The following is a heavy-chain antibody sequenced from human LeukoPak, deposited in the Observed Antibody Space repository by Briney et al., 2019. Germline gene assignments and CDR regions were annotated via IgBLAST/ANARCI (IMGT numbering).Heavy chain of an antibody. D-gene: IGHD2-15*01. CDR3: AGYCSGGSCYSIDIDY. CDR1: GGSFSGYY. J-gene: IGHJ4*02. V-gene: IGHV4-34*01. CDR2: IYHSGST. Sequence: PSETLSLTCAVYGGSFSGYYWSWIRQPPGKGLEWIGEIYHSGSTNYNPSLKSRVTISVDTSKNQLSLKLSSVTAADTAVYYCAGYCSGGSCYSIDIDYWGQGTLVTVSS.